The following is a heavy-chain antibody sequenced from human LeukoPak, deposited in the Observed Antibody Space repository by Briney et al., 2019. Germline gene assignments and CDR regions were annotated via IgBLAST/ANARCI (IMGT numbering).Heavy chain of an antibody. D-gene: IGHD5-12*01. CDR3: AKDLVSRVATTYYFDY. CDR2: IRYDGSNK. Sequence: GSLRLSCAASGFTFSSYGMHWIRQAPGKGLEWVAFIRYDGSNKYYADSVKGRFTISRDNSKNTLYLQMNSLRAEDTAVYYCAKDLVSRVATTYYFDYWGQGTLVTVSS. V-gene: IGHV3-30*02. CDR1: GFTFSSYG. J-gene: IGHJ4*02.